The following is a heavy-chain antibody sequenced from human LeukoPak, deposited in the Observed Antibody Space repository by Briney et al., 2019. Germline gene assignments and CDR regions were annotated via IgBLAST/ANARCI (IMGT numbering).Heavy chain of an antibody. Sequence: PGGSLRLSCAASGFTFSNYGMSWVRQAPGKGLEWVSGTIGPGDSKFYADPVKGRFTISRDNSRSTLYLHMNSLRVHDTAVYYCASLYNDYGDYWGQGALVTVSS. J-gene: IGHJ4*02. D-gene: IGHD5-24*01. CDR1: GFTFSNYG. V-gene: IGHV3-23*01. CDR2: TIGPGDSK. CDR3: ASLYNDYGDY.